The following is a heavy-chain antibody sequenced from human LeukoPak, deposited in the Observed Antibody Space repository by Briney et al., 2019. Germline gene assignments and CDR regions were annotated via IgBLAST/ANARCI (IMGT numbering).Heavy chain of an antibody. Sequence: PGGSLRLSCAASGFTFSSYAMHWVRQAPGKGLEWVAVISYDGSNKYYVDSVKGRFTISGDNSKNTLYPQMNSLRAEDTAVYYCAKDRGSIFGASGFDYWGQGTLVTVSS. CDR1: GFTFSSYA. CDR3: AKDRGSIFGASGFDY. J-gene: IGHJ4*02. V-gene: IGHV3-30-3*01. CDR2: ISYDGSNK. D-gene: IGHD3-3*01.